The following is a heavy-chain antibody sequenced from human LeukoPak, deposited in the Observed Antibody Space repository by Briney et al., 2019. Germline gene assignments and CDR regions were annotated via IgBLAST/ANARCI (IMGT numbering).Heavy chain of an antibody. CDR3: ARDLGQLADSLIGH. V-gene: IGHV1-18*01. J-gene: IGHJ4*02. Sequence: ASVKVSCKASGYTFTNFGISWVRQAPGQGLEWMGWISAYNGNTNYAQRLQGRVTMTTDTSTSTAYMELRSLRSDDTAVYYCARDLGQLADSLIGHWGQGTLAIVSS. CDR1: GYTFTNFG. CDR2: ISAYNGNT. D-gene: IGHD6-13*01.